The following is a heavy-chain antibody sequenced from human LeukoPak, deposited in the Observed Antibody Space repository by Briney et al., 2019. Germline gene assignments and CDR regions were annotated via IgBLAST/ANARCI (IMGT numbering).Heavy chain of an antibody. CDR1: GFTFSSYS. CDR3: ARSPDIVVVPATRPIDY. D-gene: IGHD2-2*01. J-gene: IGHJ4*02. Sequence: PGGSLRLSCAASGFTFSSYSMNWVRQAPGRGLEWVSSISSSSSYIYYADSVKGRFTISRDNAKNSLYLQMNSLRAEDTAVYYCARSPDIVVVPATRPIDYWGQGTLVTVSS. V-gene: IGHV3-21*01. CDR2: ISSSSSYI.